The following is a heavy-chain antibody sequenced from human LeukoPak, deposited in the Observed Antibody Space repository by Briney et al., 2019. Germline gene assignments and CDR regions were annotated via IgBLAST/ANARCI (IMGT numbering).Heavy chain of an antibody. V-gene: IGHV4-4*09. Sequence: SETLTLICAVSGVSFSPYYWAWLRQPPGKGLEWLGYIHTSGSNNQYPSLKSRVTISVDKSKNHFSLRLTSVTAADTAVYYCARLSAAVHLGAFDLWGQGTMVTVSS. CDR1: GVSFSPYY. CDR3: ARLSAAVHLGAFDL. CDR2: IHTSGSN. J-gene: IGHJ3*01. D-gene: IGHD3-3*01.